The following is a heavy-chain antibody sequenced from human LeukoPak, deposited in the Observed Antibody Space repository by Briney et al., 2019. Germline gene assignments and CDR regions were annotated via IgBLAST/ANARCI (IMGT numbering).Heavy chain of an antibody. J-gene: IGHJ4*02. CDR1: GGSISSGGYY. Sequence: SETLSLTCTVSGGSISSGGYYWSWIRQLPGKGLEWIGYIYYSGTTSYNPSLKSRLTISLDTSENQFSLKLSSVTAADTAVCYCARGSTGDKSNNWGQGTLVTVSS. V-gene: IGHV4-31*03. CDR2: IYYSGTT. D-gene: IGHD7-27*01. CDR3: ARGSTGDKSNN.